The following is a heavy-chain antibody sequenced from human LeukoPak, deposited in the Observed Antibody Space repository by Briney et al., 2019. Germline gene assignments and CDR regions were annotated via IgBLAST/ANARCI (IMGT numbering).Heavy chain of an antibody. CDR1: GYTLTELS. J-gene: IGHJ4*02. CDR3: ATDLVGAAFAGGDY. V-gene: IGHV1-24*01. D-gene: IGHD1-26*01. CDR2: FDPEDGET. Sequence: ASVKVSCKVSGYTLTELSMHWVRQAPGKELEWMGGFDPEDGETIYAQKFQGRVTMTEDTSTDTAYMELSSLRSEDTAVYYCATDLVGAAFAGGDYWGQGTLVTVSS.